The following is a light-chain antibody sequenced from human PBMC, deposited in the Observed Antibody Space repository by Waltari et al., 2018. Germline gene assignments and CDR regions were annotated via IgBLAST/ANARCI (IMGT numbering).Light chain of an antibody. CDR1: QYVNIRY. Sequence: EIVLTQSPGTLSLSPGEGATLSCRASQYVNIRYLAWYQQKPGQAPRLLIYDTSTRAAGIPDRLSGSGSGRDFTLTISRLEPEDFAVYYCQQDDTLPRVTFGGGTKVEIK. V-gene: IGKV3-20*01. J-gene: IGKJ4*02. CDR2: DTS. CDR3: QQDDTLPRVT.